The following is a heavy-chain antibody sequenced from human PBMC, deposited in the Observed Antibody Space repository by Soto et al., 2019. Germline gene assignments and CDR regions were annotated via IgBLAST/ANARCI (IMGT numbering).Heavy chain of an antibody. J-gene: IGHJ4*02. CDR2: ISRNGGST. CDR1: GFTFNSYA. V-gene: IGHV3-64D*08. D-gene: IGHD3-10*01. Sequence: GGSLRLSCSASGFTFNSYAMHWVRQAPGKGLEYVSAISRNGGSTYYADSVKGRFTISRDNSKNTLFLQMSSLRAEDTAVYYCVKGLGDIYGYWGQGTLVTVSS. CDR3: VKGLGDIYGY.